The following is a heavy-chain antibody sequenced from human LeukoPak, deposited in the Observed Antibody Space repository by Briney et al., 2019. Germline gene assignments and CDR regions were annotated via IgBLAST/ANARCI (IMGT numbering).Heavy chain of an antibody. CDR2: ISAYNGNT. Sequence: ASVKVSCKASGYTFTSYGISWVRQATGQGLEWMGWISAYNGNTNYAQKLQGRVTMTTDTSTSTAYMELRSLRSDDTAVYYCARDPRRRYYDSSGYYRWFDYWGQGTLVTVSS. CDR3: ARDPRRRYYDSSGYYRWFDY. J-gene: IGHJ4*02. D-gene: IGHD3-22*01. V-gene: IGHV1-18*01. CDR1: GYTFTSYG.